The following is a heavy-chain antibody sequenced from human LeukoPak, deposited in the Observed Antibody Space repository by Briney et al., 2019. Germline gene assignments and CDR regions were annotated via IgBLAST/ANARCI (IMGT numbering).Heavy chain of an antibody. J-gene: IGHJ4*02. D-gene: IGHD6-19*01. CDR1: GFTFDDCV. V-gene: IGHV3-43*02. CDR3: AKDIGSSGWYQY. CDR2: ISGDGGSA. Sequence: AGGPLRLSCAASGFTFDDCVMHWVRQAPGKGLEWVSLISGDGGSAYYGDSVKGRFTISRDNSKNSLYLQMNSLRTEDTALYYCAKDIGSSGWYQYWGQGTLVTVST.